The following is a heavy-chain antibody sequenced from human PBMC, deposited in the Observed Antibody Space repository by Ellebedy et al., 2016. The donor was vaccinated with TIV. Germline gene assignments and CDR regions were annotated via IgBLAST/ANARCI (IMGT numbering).Heavy chain of an antibody. V-gene: IGHV3-23*01. CDR3: AKGRGGGSDSSAPRYYFDY. CDR2: IGVKT. Sequence: PGGSLRLSCAASGFTFNNYAMTWVRQAPGKGLEWISTIGVKTYYADSVKGRFTISRDNSRNTVYLQMNSLRAEDTALYYCAKGRGGGSDSSAPRYYFDYWGLGTLVTVSS. CDR1: GFTFNNYA. D-gene: IGHD3-22*01. J-gene: IGHJ4*02.